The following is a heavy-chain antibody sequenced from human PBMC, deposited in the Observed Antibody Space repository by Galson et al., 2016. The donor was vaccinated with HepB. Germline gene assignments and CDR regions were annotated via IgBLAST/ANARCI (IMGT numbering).Heavy chain of an antibody. V-gene: IGHV4-59*01. CDR2: IYYTWST. J-gene: IGHJ4*02. Sequence: SETLSLTCTVSGGSMSSYYWSWIRQPPGKGLEWIGYIYYTWSTNYNPSLNSRVTISVDTSKNQFSLKLTSVTAADTAVYYCARVRSYTTCYDYWGQGTLVTVSS. CDR3: ARVRSYTTCYDY. D-gene: IGHD2-2*01. CDR1: GGSMSSYY.